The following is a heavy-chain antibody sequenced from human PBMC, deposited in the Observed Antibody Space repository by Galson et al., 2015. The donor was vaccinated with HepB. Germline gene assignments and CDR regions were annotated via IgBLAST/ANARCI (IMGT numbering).Heavy chain of an antibody. D-gene: IGHD3-3*01. J-gene: IGHJ4*02. CDR2: ISRDGGST. Sequence: SLRLSCAASAFTFTNYAMTWVRQVPGKGLEWVSTISRDGGSTYYAVPVKGRFTISRDNSNYILYLQMNSLRAEDTAVYYCSKGKITIPFDYWGQGTLVTVSS. CDR3: SKGKITIPFDY. V-gene: IGHV3-23*01. CDR1: AFTFTNYA.